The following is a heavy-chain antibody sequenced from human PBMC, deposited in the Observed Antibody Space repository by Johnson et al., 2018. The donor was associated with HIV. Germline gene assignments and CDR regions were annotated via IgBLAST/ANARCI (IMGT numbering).Heavy chain of an antibody. D-gene: IGHD3-22*01. J-gene: IGHJ3*02. V-gene: IGHV3-30*04. CDR1: GFIFSNYP. CDR2: ISYDGSNK. Sequence: QVQLVESGGGVVQPGKSLRLSCAASGFIFSNYPMHWVRQAPGKGLEWVAVISYDGSNKYYADSVKGRFTISSDNSKNKLYLQMNSLRAEDTAVYYCARPLSSGLGFDAFDIWGQGTMVTVSS. CDR3: ARPLSSGLGFDAFDI.